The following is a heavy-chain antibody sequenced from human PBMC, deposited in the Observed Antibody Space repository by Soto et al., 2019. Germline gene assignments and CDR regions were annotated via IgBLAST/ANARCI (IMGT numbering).Heavy chain of an antibody. CDR1: GYTFTSYG. V-gene: IGHV1-18*01. J-gene: IGHJ4*02. D-gene: IGHD6-13*01. CDR2: ISAYNGNK. Sequence: QVQLVQSGAEVKKPGASVKVSCKASGYTFTSYGISWVRQAPGQGLEWMGWISAYNGNKKYAQKLQGRVSMTTDTSTSTAYMGLRSLRSGDTALYYCAGDLGQQLFDYWGQGTLVTVS. CDR3: AGDLGQQLFDY.